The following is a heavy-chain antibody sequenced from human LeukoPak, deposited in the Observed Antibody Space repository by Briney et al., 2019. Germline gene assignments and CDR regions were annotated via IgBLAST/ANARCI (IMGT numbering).Heavy chain of an antibody. J-gene: IGHJ5*02. V-gene: IGHV4-38-2*02. D-gene: IGHD3-22*01. Sequence: SETLSLTCTVSGYSISSTYHWGWIRQPPGKGLEWIGSIYYSGSTFYNPSLKSRVTLSVDTSKNQFSLKLSSVTAADTAMYYCAREGGGYDSSSYWYWFDPWGQGTLVIVSS. CDR3: AREGGGYDSSSYWYWFDP. CDR2: IYYSGST. CDR1: GYSISSTYH.